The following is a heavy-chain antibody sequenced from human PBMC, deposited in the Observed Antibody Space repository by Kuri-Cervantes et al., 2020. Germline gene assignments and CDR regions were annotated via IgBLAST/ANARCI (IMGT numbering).Heavy chain of an antibody. V-gene: IGHV4-4*07. J-gene: IGHJ6*02. CDR1: GGSISSYY. D-gene: IGHD3-10*01. Sequence: SETLSLTCTVSGGSISSYYWSWIRQPAGKGLEWIGRIYTSGSTNYNPSLKSRVTMSVDTSKNQFSLKLSSATAADTAVYYCARPGGWFELYGMAVWGQGTTVTVSS. CDR2: IYTSGST. CDR3: ARPGGWFELYGMAV.